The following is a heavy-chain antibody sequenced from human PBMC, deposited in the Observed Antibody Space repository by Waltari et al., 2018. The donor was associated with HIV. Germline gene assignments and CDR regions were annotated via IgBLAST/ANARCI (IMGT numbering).Heavy chain of an antibody. CDR3: ARLPYSGSYYFDY. V-gene: IGHV4-61*02. CDR1: GGSISSGSYY. Sequence: QVQLQESGPGLVKPSQTLSLTCTVSGGSISSGSYYWSWIRQPAGKGLEWIGRIYTSGSTNYNPSLKIRVTISVDTSKTQFSLKLSSVTAADTAVYYCARLPYSGSYYFDYWGQGTLVTVSS. CDR2: IYTSGST. D-gene: IGHD1-26*01. J-gene: IGHJ4*02.